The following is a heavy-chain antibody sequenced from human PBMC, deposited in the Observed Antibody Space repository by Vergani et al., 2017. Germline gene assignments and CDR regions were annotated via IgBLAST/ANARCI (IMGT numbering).Heavy chain of an antibody. V-gene: IGHV3-74*01. CDR1: GFTFNESW. CDR2: MNGDGDTI. D-gene: IGHD3-3*01. Sequence: EVELVESGGGLVQPGGSLRLSCAASGFTFNESWMHWARQVPGKGLVWVSGMNGDGDTISYADSVKGRFTISRDNAKNTLFLQMNSLRAEDTAVYYCARARKFGFGVVWENLFDPWGQGTLVTVSS. CDR3: ARARKFGFGVVWENLFDP. J-gene: IGHJ5*02.